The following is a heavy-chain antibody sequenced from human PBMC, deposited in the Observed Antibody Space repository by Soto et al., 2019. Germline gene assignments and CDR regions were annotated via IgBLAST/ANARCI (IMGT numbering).Heavy chain of an antibody. CDR3: ARAHSSSWHDFGY. CDR1: GFTVSSNY. V-gene: IGHV3-66*01. Sequence: EVQLVESGGGLVQPGGSLRLSCAASGFTVSSNYMSWVRQAPGKGLEWVSVIYSGGSTYYADSVKGRFTISRDNSKNTLYLQMNSLRAEDTAVYYCARAHSSSWHDFGYWGRGTLDTVS. D-gene: IGHD6-13*01. J-gene: IGHJ4*02. CDR2: IYSGGST.